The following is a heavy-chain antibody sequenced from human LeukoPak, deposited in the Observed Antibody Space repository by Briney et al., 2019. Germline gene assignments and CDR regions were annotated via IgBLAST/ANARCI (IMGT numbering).Heavy chain of an antibody. J-gene: IGHJ4*02. CDR1: GYSISSGYY. CDR3: ARGSTTVTVFDY. D-gene: IGHD4-17*01. V-gene: IGHV4-38-2*01. CDR2: IYHSGST. Sequence: SETLSLTCAVSGYSISSGYYWGWIRQPPGKGLEWIGSIYHSGSTYYNPSLKSRVTISVDTSKNQFSLKLSSVTAADTAVYYCARGSTTVTVFDYWGQGTLVTVSS.